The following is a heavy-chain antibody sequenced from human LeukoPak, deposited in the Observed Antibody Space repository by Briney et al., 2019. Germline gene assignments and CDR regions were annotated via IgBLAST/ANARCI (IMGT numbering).Heavy chain of an antibody. CDR3: ARVGHYQLPYLDY. V-gene: IGHV1-46*01. CDR1: GYTFTSYY. CDR2: INPSGGST. D-gene: IGHD2-2*01. J-gene: IGHJ4*02. Sequence: ASVKVSCKASGYTFTSYYMHWVRQAPGQGLEWMGIINPSGGSTSYAQKFQGRVTMTRDTSTSTAYMELRSLRSDDTAVYYCARVGHYQLPYLDYWGQGTLVTVSS.